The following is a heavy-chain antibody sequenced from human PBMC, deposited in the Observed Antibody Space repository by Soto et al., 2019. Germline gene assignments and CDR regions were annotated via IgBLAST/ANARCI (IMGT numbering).Heavy chain of an antibody. CDR2: ISYDGSNK. CDR1: GFTFSSYA. CDR3: ARDQDGMDV. V-gene: IGHV3-30-3*01. D-gene: IGHD2-15*01. Sequence: RLSCAASGFTFSSYAMHWVRQAPGKGLEWVAVISYDGSNKYYADSVKGRFTISRDNSKNTLYLQMNSLRAEDTAVYYCARDQDGMDVWGQGTTVTVSS. J-gene: IGHJ6*02.